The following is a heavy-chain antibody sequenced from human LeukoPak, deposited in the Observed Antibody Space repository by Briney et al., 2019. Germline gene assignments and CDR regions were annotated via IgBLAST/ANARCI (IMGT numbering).Heavy chain of an antibody. Sequence: GGSLRLSCAASGFTFSSYAMHWVRQAPGKGLEWVAVISYDGSNKYYADSVKGRFTISRDNSKNTLYLQMNSLRAEDTAVYYCARESQYDYVWGSYLNYYYYIDVWGKGTTVTVSS. CDR2: ISYDGSNK. D-gene: IGHD3-16*02. J-gene: IGHJ6*03. V-gene: IGHV3-30*04. CDR1: GFTFSSYA. CDR3: ARESQYDYVWGSYLNYYYYIDV.